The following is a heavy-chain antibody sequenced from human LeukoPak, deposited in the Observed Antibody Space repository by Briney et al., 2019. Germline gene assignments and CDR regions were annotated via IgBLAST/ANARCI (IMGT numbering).Heavy chain of an antibody. CDR1: GFSFSSYA. Sequence: GGSLRLSCVASGFSFSSYAMSWVRQAPGKGLEWVSGIRGSGGTTYYADSVKGRFTISRDNSKNTLYLQMNSLRAEDTAVYSCAKDVGNLYYFDYWGQGTLVTVSS. CDR2: IRGSGGTT. D-gene: IGHD1-26*01. CDR3: AKDVGNLYYFDY. V-gene: IGHV3-23*01. J-gene: IGHJ4*02.